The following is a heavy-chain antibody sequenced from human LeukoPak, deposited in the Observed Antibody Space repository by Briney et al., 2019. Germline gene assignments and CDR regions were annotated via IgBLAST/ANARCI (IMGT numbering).Heavy chain of an antibody. CDR2: ISGSGGST. V-gene: IGHV3-23*01. J-gene: IGHJ4*02. Sequence: GGSLRLSCAASGFTFNSYTMTWVRQAPGKGLEWVSAISGSGGSTYYADSVKGRFTISRDNSKDTLFLQMNSLRAEDTAVYYCAKATHKAAAGTYFDYWGQGTLVTVSS. CDR3: AKATHKAAAGTYFDY. CDR1: GFTFNSYT. D-gene: IGHD6-13*01.